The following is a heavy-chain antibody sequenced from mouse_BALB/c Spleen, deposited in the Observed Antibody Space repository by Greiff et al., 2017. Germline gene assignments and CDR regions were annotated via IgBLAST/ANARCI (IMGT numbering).Heavy chain of an antibody. J-gene: IGHJ2*01. CDR3: ARGQDYRDY. CDR2: ISSGSSTI. D-gene: IGHD2-13*01. CDR1: GFTFSSFG. V-gene: IGHV5-17*02. Sequence: EVQLVESGGGLVQPGGSRKLSCAASGFTFSSFGMHWVRQAPEKGLEWVAYISSGSSTIYYADTVKGRFTISRDNPKNTLFLQMTSLRSEDTAMYYCARGQDYRDYWGQGTTLTVSS.